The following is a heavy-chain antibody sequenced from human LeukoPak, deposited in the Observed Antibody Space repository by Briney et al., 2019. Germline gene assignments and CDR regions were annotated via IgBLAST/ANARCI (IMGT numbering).Heavy chain of an antibody. CDR3: ARDVVAATQTFSYGMDV. J-gene: IGHJ6*02. CDR1: GFTLSSFG. Sequence: GGSLRLSCAASGFTLSSFGIHWVRQAPGKGLEWVAIVWYDGSNKYYADSVKGRFTISRDNSKNTLYLQMNSLRAEDTAVYYCARDVVAATQTFSYGMDVWGQGTTVTVS. CDR2: VWYDGSNK. D-gene: IGHD2-15*01. V-gene: IGHV3-33*01.